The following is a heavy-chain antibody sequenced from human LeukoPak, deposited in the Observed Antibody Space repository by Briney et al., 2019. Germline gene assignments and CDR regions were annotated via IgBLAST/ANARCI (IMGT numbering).Heavy chain of an antibody. CDR1: GFTFDDYG. V-gene: IGHV3-20*04. J-gene: IGHJ4*02. CDR3: AREGDSGYHRDFDH. D-gene: IGHD3-22*01. CDR2: INWNGGST. Sequence: GGSLRLSCAASGFTFDDYGMSWVRQAPGKGLEWVSGINWNGGSTGYADSVKGRFTISRDNAKNSLYLQMNSLRAEDTALYYCAREGDSGYHRDFDHWGQGTLVTVSS.